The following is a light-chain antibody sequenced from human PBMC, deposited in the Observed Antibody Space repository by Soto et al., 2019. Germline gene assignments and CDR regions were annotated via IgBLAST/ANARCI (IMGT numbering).Light chain of an antibody. CDR1: QSLVSSDGNTY. V-gene: IGKV2-30*01. CDR3: MQGTHWPYT. CDR2: KVS. J-gene: IGKJ2*01. Sequence: DVVMTQSPLSLPVTLGLPASISCRSSQSLVSSDGNTYLSWFQQRPGQSPRRLIYKVSSRDSGVPDRFSGSGSGTDFTLRISRVEAEDLGVYSCMQGTHWPYTFGPGTKLEIK.